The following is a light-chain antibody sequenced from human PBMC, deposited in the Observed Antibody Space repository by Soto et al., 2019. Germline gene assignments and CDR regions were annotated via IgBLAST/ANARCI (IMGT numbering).Light chain of an antibody. CDR3: QQANSFSYT. V-gene: IGKV1-12*01. CDR1: QNISSW. Sequence: DIQMTQSPSSVSASVGDRVTITCRASQNISSWLAWYQRKPGKAPKLLIYAASSLQSGVPSRFSGSGSGTDFTLTISSLQPEDFATYYCQQANSFSYTFGQGTKLEIK. CDR2: AAS. J-gene: IGKJ2*01.